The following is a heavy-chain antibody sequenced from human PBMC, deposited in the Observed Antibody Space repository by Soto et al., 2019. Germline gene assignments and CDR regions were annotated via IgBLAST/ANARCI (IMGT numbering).Heavy chain of an antibody. CDR1: GFIFSSYW. CDR3: TRDLNGDWNYGES. V-gene: IGHV3-7*03. D-gene: IGHD1-7*01. CDR2: IKQDGSEK. J-gene: IGHJ5*02. Sequence: GGSLRLSCAASGFIFSSYWMSWVRQAPGRGLEWVANIKQDGSEKYYLDSVKGRFTISRDNAKTSLYLLMNSLRAEDTAVYYCTRDLNGDWNYGESWGQGNLVTVSS.